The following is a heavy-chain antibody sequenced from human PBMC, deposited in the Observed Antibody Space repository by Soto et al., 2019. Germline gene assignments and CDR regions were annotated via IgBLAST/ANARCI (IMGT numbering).Heavy chain of an antibody. D-gene: IGHD2-15*01. CDR1: GFTLTPYT. CDR2: ITSSSGHI. CDR3: AKDDFTDRGNDYFDY. V-gene: IGHV3-21*04. J-gene: IGHJ4*02. Sequence: EVQLVESGGGLVKPGGSLRLPCEASGFTLTPYTMNWVRQASGKGLEWVSSITSSSGHIYYADSVKGRFTISRDNARNSLYLQMNSLRAEDTAVYYCAKDDFTDRGNDYFDYWGPGTLVTVSS.